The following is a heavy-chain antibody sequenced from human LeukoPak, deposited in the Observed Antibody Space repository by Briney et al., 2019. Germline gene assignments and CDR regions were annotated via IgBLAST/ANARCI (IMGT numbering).Heavy chain of an antibody. Sequence: PGGSLRLSCEASGFLFSNSWMSWVRQAPGKGLEWAANINQDGSERNYVDSVKGRLTISRDDAKESLYLQMNGLRAEDTAVYFCVRDRGYSTFDYWGQGTLVTVSS. D-gene: IGHD4-23*01. CDR3: VRDRGYSTFDY. CDR1: GFLFSNSW. CDR2: INQDGSER. J-gene: IGHJ4*02. V-gene: IGHV3-7*03.